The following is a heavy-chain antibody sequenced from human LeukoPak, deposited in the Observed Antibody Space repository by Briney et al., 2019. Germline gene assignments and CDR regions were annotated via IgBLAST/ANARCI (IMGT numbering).Heavy chain of an antibody. D-gene: IGHD3-9*01. V-gene: IGHV4-4*02. CDR1: GGSISTNNW. CDR3: ARAVGSFDWLPLFDY. Sequence: SETLSLTCVVSGGSISTNNWWNWVRQPPGKGLEWIGEIYHSGSTNYNPSLKSRVTISVDKSRNQLFLKLSSVTAADTAVYYCARAVGSFDWLPLFDYWGQGTLVTVSS. J-gene: IGHJ4*02. CDR2: IYHSGST.